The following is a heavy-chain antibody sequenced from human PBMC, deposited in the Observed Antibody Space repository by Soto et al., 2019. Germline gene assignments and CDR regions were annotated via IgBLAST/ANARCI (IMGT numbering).Heavy chain of an antibody. CDR2: ITASGGTT. Sequence: GGSLRLSCEASGFTFNTYIMTWVRQAPGKGLEWVSGITASGGTTYYADSVRGRFTISRDNSGNTLNLQMNSLRAEDTAVYYCARDLHYQIDPWGQGTLVTVSS. V-gene: IGHV3-23*01. J-gene: IGHJ5*02. D-gene: IGHD1-26*01. CDR3: ARDLHYQIDP. CDR1: GFTFNTYI.